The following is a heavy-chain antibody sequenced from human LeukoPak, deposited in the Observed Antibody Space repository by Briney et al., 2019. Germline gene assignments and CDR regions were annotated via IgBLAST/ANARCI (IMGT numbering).Heavy chain of an antibody. CDR2: ISSSGSTI. D-gene: IGHD6-19*01. CDR1: GFTFSDYY. V-gene: IGHV3-11*04. CDR3: ARDMEEQWPSDAFDI. Sequence: GGSLRLSCAASGFTFSDYYVSWIRQAPGKGLEWVSYISSSGSTISYADSVKGRFTISRDNAKNSLYLQMNSLRAEDTAVYYCARDMEEQWPSDAFDIWGQGTMVTVSS. J-gene: IGHJ3*02.